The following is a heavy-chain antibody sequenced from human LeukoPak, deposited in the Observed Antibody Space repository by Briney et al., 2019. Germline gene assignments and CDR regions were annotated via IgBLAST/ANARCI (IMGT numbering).Heavy chain of an antibody. J-gene: IGHJ4*02. CDR2: IYYSGST. CDR3: ARSYGSGSYWRNFDY. V-gene: IGHV4-59*01. CDR1: GGSISSYY. D-gene: IGHD3-10*01. Sequence: PSETLSLTCTVSGGSISSYYWSWIRQPPGKGLEWIGYIYYSGSTNYNPSLKSRVTISVDTSKNQFSLKLSSVTAADTAVYYCARSYGSGSYWRNFDYWGQGTLVTVSS.